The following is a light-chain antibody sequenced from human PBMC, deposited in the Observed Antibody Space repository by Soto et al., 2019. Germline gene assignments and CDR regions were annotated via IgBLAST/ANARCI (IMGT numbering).Light chain of an antibody. CDR3: QYHTDWPPYN. V-gene: IGKV3-11*02. J-gene: IGKJ2*01. CDR2: DSS. Sequence: EMVLTQSPTTLSLSPGDRATLSCRASQSVGRYLAWYLQRPGQAPRLLIYDSSNGVTGIPARFSANGSGRDFTLTIISLEPVDFAVYYCQYHTDWPPYNLGKEPPLEI. CDR1: QSVGRY.